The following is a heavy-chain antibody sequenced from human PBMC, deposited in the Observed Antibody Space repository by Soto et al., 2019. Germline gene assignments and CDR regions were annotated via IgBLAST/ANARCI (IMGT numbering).Heavy chain of an antibody. Sequence: EVQLVESGGGLIQPGGSLRLSCAASGLTVSSNHMSWVRQAPGKGLEWVSIISSDGNTHYTDSVKGRFTISRDNSKNTLYLQMNSLRAEDTAVYYCAREKGSSGYERFDYWGQGTLVTVSS. CDR2: ISSDGNT. V-gene: IGHV3-53*01. CDR1: GLTVSSNH. CDR3: AREKGSSGYERFDY. D-gene: IGHD3-22*01. J-gene: IGHJ4*02.